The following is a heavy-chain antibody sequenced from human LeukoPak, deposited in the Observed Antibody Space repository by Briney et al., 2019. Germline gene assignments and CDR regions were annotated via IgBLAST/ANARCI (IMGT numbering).Heavy chain of an antibody. Sequence: ASVKVPCKASGYTFTSYYMHWVRLAPGQGLEWVGLINPSGTNTNYAQKFLGRLTMTRDTSTSTVYMELSSLRSVDTAVYYCARELSGGYFDYWGQGTLVTVSS. D-gene: IGHD7-27*01. J-gene: IGHJ4*02. CDR1: GYTFTSYY. V-gene: IGHV1-46*01. CDR2: INPSGTNT. CDR3: ARELSGGYFDY.